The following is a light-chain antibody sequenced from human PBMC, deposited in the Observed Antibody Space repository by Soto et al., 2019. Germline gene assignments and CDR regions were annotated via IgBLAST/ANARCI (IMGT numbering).Light chain of an antibody. CDR2: GAS. Sequence: EIVLTQSPGTLSLSPGERATLSCRASQSVSSSYLAWFQQKPGQAPRLLIYGASSRATGIPDRFSGSGSGTDFTLTISRLEPEDFAVYYCQQYGSSPVTFGQGTKLEI. CDR3: QQYGSSPVT. J-gene: IGKJ2*01. V-gene: IGKV3-20*01. CDR1: QSVSSSY.